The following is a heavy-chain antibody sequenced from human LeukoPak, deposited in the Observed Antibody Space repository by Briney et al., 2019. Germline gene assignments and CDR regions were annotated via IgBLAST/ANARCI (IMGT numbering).Heavy chain of an antibody. CDR1: GYTFTSYG. V-gene: IGHV1-18*01. CDR3: ARDLGHGSGSQYYYYYYMDV. Sequence: ASVKVSCKASGYTFTSYGISWVRQAPGQGLEWMGWISAYNGNTNYAQKLQGRVTMTRDMSTSTVYMELSSLRSEDTAVYYCARDLGHGSGSQYYYYYYMDVWGKGTTVTVSS. D-gene: IGHD3-10*01. CDR2: ISAYNGNT. J-gene: IGHJ6*03.